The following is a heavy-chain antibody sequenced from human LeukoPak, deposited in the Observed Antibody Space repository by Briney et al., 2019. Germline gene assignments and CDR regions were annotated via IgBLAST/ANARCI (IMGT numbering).Heavy chain of an antibody. D-gene: IGHD2-8*02. CDR1: GFTFSSYD. V-gene: IGHV3-13*04. CDR2: IGTTADT. J-gene: IGHJ6*02. Sequence: AGGSLRLSCAASGFTFSSYDMHWVRQATGKGLEWVSGIGTTADTHYADSVKGRFTISRENAKNTLDMQMNSLRAEDTAVYYCARGYCTGANCRPYYYYGMDVWGQGTTVTVSS. CDR3: ARGYCTGANCRPYYYYGMDV.